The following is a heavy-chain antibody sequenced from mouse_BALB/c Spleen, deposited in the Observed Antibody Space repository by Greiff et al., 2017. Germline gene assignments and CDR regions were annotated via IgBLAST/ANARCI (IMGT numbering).Heavy chain of an antibody. D-gene: IGHD2-1*01. CDR3: ARKNYGIFDY. Sequence: EVMLVESGGGLVKPGGSLKLSCAASGFTFSDYYMYWVRQTPEKRLEWVATISDGGSYTYYPDSVKGRFTISRDNAKNNLYLQMSSLKSEDTAMYYCARKNYGIFDYWGQGTTLTVSS. V-gene: IGHV5-4*02. CDR2: ISDGGSYT. J-gene: IGHJ2*01. CDR1: GFTFSDYY.